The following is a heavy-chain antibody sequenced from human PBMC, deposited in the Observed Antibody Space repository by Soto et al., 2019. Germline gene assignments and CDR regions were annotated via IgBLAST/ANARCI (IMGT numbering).Heavy chain of an antibody. D-gene: IGHD1-7*01. V-gene: IGHV1-46*01. CDR2: INPSGGST. Sequence: ASVKVSCKASGYTFTSYYMHWVRQAPGQGLEWMGIINPSGGSTSYAQKFQGRVTMTRDTSTSTVYMELSSLRSEDTAVYYCARDRGAGTTWAYYYYGMDVWGQGTTVTVSS. CDR1: GYTFTSYY. CDR3: ARDRGAGTTWAYYYYGMDV. J-gene: IGHJ6*02.